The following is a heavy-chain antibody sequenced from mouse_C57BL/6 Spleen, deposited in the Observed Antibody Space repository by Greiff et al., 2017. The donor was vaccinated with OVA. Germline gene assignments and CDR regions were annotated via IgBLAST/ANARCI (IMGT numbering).Heavy chain of an antibody. CDR1: GYTFTSYW. J-gene: IGHJ2*01. D-gene: IGHD5-1*01. V-gene: IGHV1-53*01. CDR3: ARDLRYYFDY. CDR2: INPSNGGT. Sequence: QVHVKQPGTELVKPGASVKLSCKASGYTFTSYWMHWVKQRPGQGLEWIGNINPSNGGTNYNEKFKSKATLTVDKSSSTAYMQLSSLPSEDSAVYYCARDLRYYFDYWGQGTTLTVSS.